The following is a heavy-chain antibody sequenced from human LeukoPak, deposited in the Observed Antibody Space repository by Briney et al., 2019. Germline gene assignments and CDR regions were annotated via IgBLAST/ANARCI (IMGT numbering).Heavy chain of an antibody. CDR3: AAELTGRSLVAAFDI. CDR1: GFTFSSYA. V-gene: IGHV3-30*02. Sequence: TGGSLRLSCAASGFTFSSYAMSWVRQAPGKGLEWVAFIQYDGSDEFYADSVKGRFTVSRDNSKRLYLQMDSLRPEDTAVYYCAAELTGRSLVAAFDIWGQGTVVTVSS. D-gene: IGHD1-20*01. J-gene: IGHJ3*02. CDR2: IQYDGSDE.